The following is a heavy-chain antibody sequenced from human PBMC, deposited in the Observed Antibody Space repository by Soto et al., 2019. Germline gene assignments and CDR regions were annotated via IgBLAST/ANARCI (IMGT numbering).Heavy chain of an antibody. J-gene: IGHJ6*02. CDR1: GFTFSSYS. Sequence: EVQLAESGGGLVQPGGSLRLSCAASGFTFSSYSMNWVRQAPGKGLEWVSYISSSSSTIYYADSVKGRFTISRDNAKNSLYLQMNSLRAEDTAVYYCAREGYYYYYGMDVWGQGTTVTVSS. CDR3: AREGYYYYYGMDV. V-gene: IGHV3-48*01. CDR2: ISSSSSTI.